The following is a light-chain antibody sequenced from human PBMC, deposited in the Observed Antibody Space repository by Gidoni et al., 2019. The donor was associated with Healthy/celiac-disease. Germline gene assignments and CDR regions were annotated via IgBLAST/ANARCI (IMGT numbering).Light chain of an antibody. CDR2: DVS. CDR1: SSDVGGYNY. J-gene: IGLJ2*01. Sequence: QSALTQPRSVSGSPGQPVTISCTGTSSDVGGYNYVSWYQHHPGKAPKLMMYDVSKRPSGVPDRFSGSKSGNTASLTISGLQAEDEADYYCCSYAGSYTSGVVFGGGTKLTVL. V-gene: IGLV2-11*01. CDR3: CSYAGSYTSGVV.